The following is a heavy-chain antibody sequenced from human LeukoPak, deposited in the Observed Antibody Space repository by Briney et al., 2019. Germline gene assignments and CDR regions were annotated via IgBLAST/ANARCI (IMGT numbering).Heavy chain of an antibody. CDR1: GFTFSSYS. D-gene: IGHD3-22*01. Sequence: GGSLRLSCAASGFTFSSYSMTWVRQAPGKGLEWVSSISSSSSYIYYADSVKGRFTISRDNAKNSLYLQMNSLRAEDTAVYYCARDADSSGYPGAFDIWGQGTMVTVSS. CDR3: ARDADSSGYPGAFDI. CDR2: ISSSSSYI. J-gene: IGHJ3*02. V-gene: IGHV3-21*01.